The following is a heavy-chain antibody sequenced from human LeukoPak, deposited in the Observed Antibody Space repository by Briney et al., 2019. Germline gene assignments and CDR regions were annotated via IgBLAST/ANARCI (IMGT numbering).Heavy chain of an antibody. CDR3: ARARPGNDGGNFDY. D-gene: IGHD1-1*01. J-gene: IGHJ4*02. CDR1: GGSISSITSLTYY. V-gene: IGHV4-39*07. Sequence: PSETLSLTCIVSGGSISSITSLTYYWSWIRQSPGTGLEWIGSVHYSGSTYYNPSLKSRVTISVDTSKNQFSLKLSSVTAADTAVYYCARARPGNDGGNFDYWGQGTLVTVSS. CDR2: VHYSGST.